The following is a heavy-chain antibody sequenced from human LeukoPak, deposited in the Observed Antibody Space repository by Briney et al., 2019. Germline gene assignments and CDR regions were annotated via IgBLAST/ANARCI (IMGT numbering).Heavy chain of an antibody. V-gene: IGHV3-21*01. CDR3: ARDSLYCSSTSCYSDAFDI. J-gene: IGHJ3*02. CDR2: ISSSSSSYI. D-gene: IGHD2-2*02. CDR1: GFTFSSYS. Sequence: GGSLRLSCAASGFTFSSYSMNWVRQAPGRGLEWVSSISSSSSSYIYYADSVKGRFTISRDNAKNSLYLQMNSLRAEDTAVYYCARDSLYCSSTSCYSDAFDIWGQGTMVTVSS.